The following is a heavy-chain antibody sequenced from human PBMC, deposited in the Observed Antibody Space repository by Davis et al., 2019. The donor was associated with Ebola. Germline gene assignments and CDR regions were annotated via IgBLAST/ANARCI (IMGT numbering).Heavy chain of an antibody. CDR2: ISSGSSSI. V-gene: IGHV3-48*01. Sequence: PGGSLRLSCADSGPSFSTYSMNWVRQAPGKGLEWVSYISSGSSSIHYADSVKGRFTISRDNAKKSLYMQMNSLRAEDTAVYYCANSIVGARNAFDIWGQGTMVTVSS. CDR1: GPSFSTYS. J-gene: IGHJ3*02. D-gene: IGHD1-26*01. CDR3: ANSIVGARNAFDI.